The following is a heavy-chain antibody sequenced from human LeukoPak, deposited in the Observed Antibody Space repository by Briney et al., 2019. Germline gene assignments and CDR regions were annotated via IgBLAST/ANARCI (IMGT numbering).Heavy chain of an antibody. CDR1: GFTFDDYA. CDR2: ISWNSGNI. D-gene: IGHD6-19*01. CDR3: AKDSSLAVAGTFQH. Sequence: PGGSLRLSCAASGFTFDDYAMHWVRQAPGKGLEWVSGISWNSGNIGYADSVKGRFTISRDNAKNSLYLQMNSLRAEDTALYYCAKDSSLAVAGTFQHWGQGTLVTVSS. J-gene: IGHJ1*01. V-gene: IGHV3-9*01.